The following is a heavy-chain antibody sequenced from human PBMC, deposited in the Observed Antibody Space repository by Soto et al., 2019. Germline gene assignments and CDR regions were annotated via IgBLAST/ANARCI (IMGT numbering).Heavy chain of an antibody. D-gene: IGHD2-2*02. CDR1: GYTFTSYG. J-gene: IGHJ6*03. CDR2: INAGNGNT. Sequence: GASVKVSCKASGYTFTSYGISWVRQAPGQGLEWMGWINAGNGNTKYSQKFQGRVTITRDTSASTAYMELSSLRSEDTAVYYCSWYYTDSYYYYMDVWGKGTTVTVSS. V-gene: IGHV1-3*01. CDR3: SWYYTDSYYYYMDV.